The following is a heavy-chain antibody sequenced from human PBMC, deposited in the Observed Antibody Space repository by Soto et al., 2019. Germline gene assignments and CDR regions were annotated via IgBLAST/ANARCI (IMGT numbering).Heavy chain of an antibody. CDR3: ATSYSSGWGGRYYYGMDV. D-gene: IGHD6-19*01. Sequence: SVKVSCKASGGTFSSYAISWVRQAPGQGLEWMGGIIPIFGTANYAQKFQGRVTITADESTSTAYMELSSLRSEDTAVYYCATSYSSGWGGRYYYGMDVWGQGTTVTV. J-gene: IGHJ6*02. V-gene: IGHV1-69*13. CDR2: IIPIFGTA. CDR1: GGTFSSYA.